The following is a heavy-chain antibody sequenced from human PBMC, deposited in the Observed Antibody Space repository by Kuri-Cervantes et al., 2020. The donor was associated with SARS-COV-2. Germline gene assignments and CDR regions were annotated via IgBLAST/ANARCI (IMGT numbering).Heavy chain of an antibody. CDR3: ARARDWFDP. J-gene: IGHJ5*02. CDR1: GGSISSSSYY. V-gene: IGHV4-39*07. CDR2: IYYSGST. Sequence: GSLRLSCTVSGGSISSSSYYWGWIRQPPGKGLEWIGSIYYSGSTYYNPSLKSRVTISVDTYKNQFSLKLSSVTAADTAVYYCARARDWFDPWGQGTLVTVSS.